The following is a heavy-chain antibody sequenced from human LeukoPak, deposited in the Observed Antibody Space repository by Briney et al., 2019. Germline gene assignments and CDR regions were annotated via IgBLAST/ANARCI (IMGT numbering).Heavy chain of an antibody. V-gene: IGHV1-69*13. Sequence: SVKVSCKASGGTFSSYAISWVRQAPGQGLEWMGGIIPIFGTANYAQKFQGRVTITADESTSTAYMELSSLRSEDTAVYYCARGSVLAAAGTGLDWFDPWGQGTLVTVSP. J-gene: IGHJ5*02. D-gene: IGHD6-13*01. CDR3: ARGSVLAAAGTGLDWFDP. CDR2: IIPIFGTA. CDR1: GGTFSSYA.